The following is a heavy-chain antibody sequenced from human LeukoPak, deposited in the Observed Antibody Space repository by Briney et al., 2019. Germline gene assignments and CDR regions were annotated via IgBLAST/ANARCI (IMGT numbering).Heavy chain of an antibody. D-gene: IGHD3-10*01. V-gene: IGHV3-23*01. CDR2: IRGSAGRT. CDR3: AKSYPYNWFDP. Sequence: VLLRLSCAASGFTFSSYAMSWVRQAPGKGLGWVSAIRGSAGRTYYADSVKGRFTISRDNSKNTLYLQMNSLRAEDTAVYYCAKSYPYNWFDPWGQGTLVTVSS. J-gene: IGHJ5*02. CDR1: GFTFSSYA.